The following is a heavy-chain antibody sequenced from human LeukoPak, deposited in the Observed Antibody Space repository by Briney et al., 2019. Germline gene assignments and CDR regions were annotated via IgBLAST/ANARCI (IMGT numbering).Heavy chain of an antibody. CDR3: ACASHFYGDYGSGTFDY. J-gene: IGHJ4*02. V-gene: IGHV1-2*02. CDR2: INPNSGGT. CDR1: GYTFTGYY. D-gene: IGHD4-17*01. Sequence: ASVKVSCKASGYTFTGYYMHWVRQAPGQGLEWMGWINPNSGGTNYAQKFQGRVTMTRDTSISTAYMELSRLRSDDTAVYYCACASHFYGDYGSGTFDYWGQGTLVTVSS.